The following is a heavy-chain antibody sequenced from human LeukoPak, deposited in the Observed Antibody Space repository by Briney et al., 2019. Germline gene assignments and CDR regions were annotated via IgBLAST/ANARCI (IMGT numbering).Heavy chain of an antibody. Sequence: GGSLRLSCAASGFTFSNAWMSWVRQAPGKGLEWVGRIKSKTDGGTTDYAAPVKGRFTISRDDSKNTLYLQMNSLKTEDTAVYYCTTDSPFEYCSGGSCYSMLPWGQGTLVTVSS. D-gene: IGHD2-15*01. J-gene: IGHJ5*02. CDR3: TTDSPFEYCSGGSCYSMLP. CDR2: IKSKTDGGTT. V-gene: IGHV3-15*01. CDR1: GFTFSNAW.